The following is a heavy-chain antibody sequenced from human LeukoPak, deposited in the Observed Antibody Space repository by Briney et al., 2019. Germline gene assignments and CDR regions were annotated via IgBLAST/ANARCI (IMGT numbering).Heavy chain of an antibody. V-gene: IGHV3-48*03. J-gene: IGHJ4*02. CDR2: ITSSGRTI. Sequence: GGSLRLSCTPSGFTFGSYEMHWVRQAPGKGLEWVSYITSSGRTIYYANSVKGRFTISRDNAKNSLYLQMSSLRAEDTAVYYCVREGAYCSGASCYFDWSSEGCLVTVSS. D-gene: IGHD2-15*01. CDR3: VREGAYCSGASCYFDW. CDR1: GFTFGSYE.